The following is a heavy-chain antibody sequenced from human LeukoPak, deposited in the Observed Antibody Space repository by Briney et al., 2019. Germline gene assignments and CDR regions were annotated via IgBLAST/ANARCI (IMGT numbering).Heavy chain of an antibody. Sequence: GRSLRLSCATSGFTYSGCAMHWVRQAPGKGLEWVAVVSYDGIIKYYADSLKGRFTISRDNSKSTLYLQMNSLRTEDTAMYYCATGGGLATEIDYWGQGTLVTVSS. D-gene: IGHD3-16*01. J-gene: IGHJ4*02. V-gene: IGHV3-30*04. CDR3: ATGGGLATEIDY. CDR1: GFTYSGCA. CDR2: VSYDGIIK.